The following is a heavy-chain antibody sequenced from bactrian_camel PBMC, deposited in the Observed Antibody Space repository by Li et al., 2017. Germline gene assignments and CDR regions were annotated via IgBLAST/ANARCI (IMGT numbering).Heavy chain of an antibody. CDR2: ITSGGRGT. Sequence: DVQLVESGGGLVQPGGSLRLSCAASGFTFSSYDMSWVRQAPGKGLEWVSVITSGGRGTYYADSVKGRFTISKDNAKDTLNLQTNSLRPEDTAMYYCASGPWGYCTRTKWEGGMNNWGKGTQVTVS. J-gene: IGHJ7*01. CDR1: GFTFSSYD. D-gene: IGHD1*01. V-gene: IGHV3S40*01.